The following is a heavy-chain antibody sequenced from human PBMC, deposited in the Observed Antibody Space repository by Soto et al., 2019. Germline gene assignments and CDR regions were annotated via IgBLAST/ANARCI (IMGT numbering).Heavy chain of an antibody. J-gene: IGHJ4*02. CDR1: GGSISSSSYY. D-gene: IGHD2-15*01. CDR3: ARLAVCGGSCSSHDYYFDY. CDR2: IYYSGST. V-gene: IGHV4-39*01. Sequence: PSETLSLTCTVSGGSISSSSYYWGWIRQPPGKGLEWIGSIYYSGSTYYNPSLKSRVTISVDTSKNQFSLKLSSVTAADTAVYYCARLAVCGGSCSSHDYYFDYWGQGTLVTVSS.